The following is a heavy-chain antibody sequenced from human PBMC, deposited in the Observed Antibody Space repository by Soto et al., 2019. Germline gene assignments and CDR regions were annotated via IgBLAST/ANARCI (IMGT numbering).Heavy chain of an antibody. J-gene: IGHJ4*02. CDR2: IYHSGTT. CDR1: GDSITGSY. Sequence: PSETLSLTCTVSGDSITGSYWSWIRQPPGKTLEWIGYIYHSGTTTYNPSLKSRVSISVDTSKNQFSLRLTSVIAADTVVYYCARDMPYAAGSLAGCDYWGQGILVTVSS. CDR3: ARDMPYAAGSLAGCDY. D-gene: IGHD1-26*01. V-gene: IGHV4-59*01.